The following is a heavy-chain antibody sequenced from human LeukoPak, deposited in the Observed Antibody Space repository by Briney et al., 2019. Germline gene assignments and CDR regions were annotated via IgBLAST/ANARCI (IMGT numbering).Heavy chain of an antibody. J-gene: IGHJ4*02. V-gene: IGHV3-74*01. CDR2: INSDGSIT. CDR1: GFTFTTYW. D-gene: IGHD6-6*01. Sequence: PGGSLRLSCAASGFTFTTYWMHWVRQAPGKGLVWVSHINSDGSITSYADSVKGRFTISRDNAKNTLYLQMNSLRAEDTAVYYCARASSSDYWGQGTLVTVSS. CDR3: ARASSSDY.